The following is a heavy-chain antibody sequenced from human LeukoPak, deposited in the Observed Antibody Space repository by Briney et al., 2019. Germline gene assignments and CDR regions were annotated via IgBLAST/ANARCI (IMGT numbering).Heavy chain of an antibody. CDR1: GFTFSSYW. J-gene: IGHJ5*02. D-gene: IGHD3-3*01. CDR2: IKQDGSEK. V-gene: IGHV3-7*01. Sequence: PGGSLRLSCAASGFTFSSYWMSWVRQAPGKGLEWVANIKQDGSEKYYVDSVKGRFTISRDNAKNSLYLQMNSLRAEDTAVYYCARETGITIFGVGYNWFDPWGQGTLVTVSS. CDR3: ARETGITIFGVGYNWFDP.